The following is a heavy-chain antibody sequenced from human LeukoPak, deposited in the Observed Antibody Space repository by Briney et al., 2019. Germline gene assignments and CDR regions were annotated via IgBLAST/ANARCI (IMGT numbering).Heavy chain of an antibody. D-gene: IGHD3-22*01. Sequence: GGSLRFSCAASGFTFSSYAMSWVRQAPGKGLEWVSGISGSGDNTYYADSVKGRFTISRDNSKNTLYVQVNSLGTEDTAAYYCAKGSYYDSSGSFYFDYWGQGTLVTVSS. CDR3: AKGSYYDSSGSFYFDY. V-gene: IGHV3-23*01. J-gene: IGHJ4*02. CDR1: GFTFSSYA. CDR2: ISGSGDNT.